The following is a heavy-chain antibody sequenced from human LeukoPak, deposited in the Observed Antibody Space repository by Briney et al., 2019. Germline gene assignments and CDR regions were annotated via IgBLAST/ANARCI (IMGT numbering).Heavy chain of an antibody. D-gene: IGHD3-22*01. Sequence: GGSLRLSCAASGITVSSNYMSWVRQAPGKGLECVSVIYSGGSTYYADSVKGRFIISRDNSKNTLFLQMNSLRAEDTAVYYCASVYDSSGYPSDYWGQGTLVTVSS. CDR2: IYSGGST. CDR1: GITVSSNY. V-gene: IGHV3-53*01. CDR3: ASVYDSSGYPSDY. J-gene: IGHJ4*02.